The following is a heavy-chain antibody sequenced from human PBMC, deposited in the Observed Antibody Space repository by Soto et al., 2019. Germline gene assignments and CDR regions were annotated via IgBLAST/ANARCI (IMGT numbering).Heavy chain of an antibody. V-gene: IGHV3-11*06. CDR3: ARGRGFLRSHDGFGI. J-gene: IGHJ3*02. D-gene: IGHD3-10*01. CDR1: GFTFSDYY. Sequence: GGSLRLSCAASGFTFSDYYINWIRQAPGKGLEWVSYISSSSTYTSYADSVKGRFTISRDNVKNSLFLQMNSLRAEDTAVYYWARGRGFLRSHDGFGIWGQGTMVTVSS. CDR2: ISSSSTYT.